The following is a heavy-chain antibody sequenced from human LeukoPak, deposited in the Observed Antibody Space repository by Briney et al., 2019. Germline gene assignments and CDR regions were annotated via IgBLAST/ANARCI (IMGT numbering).Heavy chain of an antibody. CDR1: GFTFSSYA. Sequence: HGGSLRLSCVASGFTFSSYAMSWVRQAPGKGLEWVSAISGSGGSTYYADSVEGRFTISRDNSKNTLYLQMNSLRAEDTAVYYCAKDRDRIAGLIYFDYWGQGTLVTVSS. D-gene: IGHD6-13*01. J-gene: IGHJ4*02. CDR2: ISGSGGST. CDR3: AKDRDRIAGLIYFDY. V-gene: IGHV3-23*01.